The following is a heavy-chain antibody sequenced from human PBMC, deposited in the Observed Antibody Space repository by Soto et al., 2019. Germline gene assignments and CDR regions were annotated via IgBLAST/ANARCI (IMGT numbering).Heavy chain of an antibody. CDR1: GYTFTSYV. J-gene: IGHJ4*02. Sequence: QVQLVQSGAEVKQPGASVKVSCKASGYTFTSYVISWVRQAPGQGLEWMGWISANNGNTNYVQRLQGRVTMTTDTSTSTAYMELRSLRSDDTAVYYCARVLPFHSGSYSRGFDYWGQGTLVTVSS. CDR3: ARVLPFHSGSYSRGFDY. CDR2: ISANNGNT. D-gene: IGHD1-26*01. V-gene: IGHV1-18*01.